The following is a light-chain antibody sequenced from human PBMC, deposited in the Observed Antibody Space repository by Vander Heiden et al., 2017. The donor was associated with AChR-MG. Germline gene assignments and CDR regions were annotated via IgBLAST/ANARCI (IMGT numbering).Light chain of an antibody. V-gene: IGKV3-11*01. CDR2: DAS. Sequence: IVLTQPPATLSLSPGETATPACTASQSDRNYLAWYQQKPGQAPRLLIYDASNRATGIPARFSGSGSGTDFTLTISSLEPEDFAVYYCQQRSNWPHTFGHGTKVDIK. J-gene: IGKJ3*01. CDR3: QQRSNWPHT. CDR1: QSDRNY.